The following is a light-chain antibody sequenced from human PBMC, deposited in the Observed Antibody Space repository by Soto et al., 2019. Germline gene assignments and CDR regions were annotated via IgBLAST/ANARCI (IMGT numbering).Light chain of an antibody. V-gene: IGKV3-11*01. Sequence: EIVLTQSPAILSLSPGERATLSCRASQSVGRYLVWYQQKPGQAPSLLIYDASNLATGVPARFSGSGSGTDFTLTISSLESEDFAVYYCQHRNNWPWTLGQGTRVEIK. CDR1: QSVGRY. CDR2: DAS. CDR3: QHRNNWPWT. J-gene: IGKJ1*01.